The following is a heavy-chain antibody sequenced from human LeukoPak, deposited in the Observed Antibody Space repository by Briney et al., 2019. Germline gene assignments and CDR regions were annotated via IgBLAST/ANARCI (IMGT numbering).Heavy chain of an antibody. V-gene: IGHV4-31*03. Sequence: SETLSLTCTVSGCSISSDGYYWGWIRQHPGKGLEWIGYIDYSGSTYYNPSLKSRVNISVDTSKNQFSLKLSSVTAADTAVYYCARSGGYYFDYWGQGTLVTVSS. J-gene: IGHJ4*02. CDR2: IDYSGST. CDR3: ARSGGYYFDY. CDR1: GCSISSDGYY. D-gene: IGHD3-10*01.